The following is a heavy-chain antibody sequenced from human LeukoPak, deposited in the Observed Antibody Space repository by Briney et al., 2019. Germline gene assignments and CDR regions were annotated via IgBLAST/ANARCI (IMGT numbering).Heavy chain of an antibody. V-gene: IGHV4-59*01. CDR1: GGSISSYY. CDR3: ARFGDGCNYGVDY. J-gene: IGHJ4*02. CDR2: IYYSGST. Sequence: SETLSLTCTVSGGSISSYYWSWIRQPPGKGLEWIGYIYYSGSTNYNPSLKSRVTISVDTSKNQFSLKLSSVTAADTAVYYCARFGDGCNYGVDYWGQGTLVTVSS. D-gene: IGHD5-24*01.